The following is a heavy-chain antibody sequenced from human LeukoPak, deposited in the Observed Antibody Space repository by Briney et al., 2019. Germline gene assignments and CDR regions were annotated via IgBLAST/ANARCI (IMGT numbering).Heavy chain of an antibody. J-gene: IGHJ4*02. D-gene: IGHD4/OR15-4a*01. CDR1: GYSITSSSW. CDR3: ARGLWWLPRFDY. V-gene: IGHV4-4*02. CDR2: INHSGST. Sequence: SDTLSLTCAVSGYSITSSSWWSWIRQPPGKGLEWIGEINHSGSTNYNPSLKSRVTISVDTSKNQFSLKLSSVTAADTAVYYCARGLWWLPRFDYWGQGTLVTVSS.